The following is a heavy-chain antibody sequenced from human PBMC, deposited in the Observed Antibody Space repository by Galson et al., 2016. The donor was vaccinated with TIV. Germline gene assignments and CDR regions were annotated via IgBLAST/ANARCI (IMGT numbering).Heavy chain of an antibody. D-gene: IGHD3-22*01. CDR3: AHIRITLIPDAFYI. V-gene: IGHV2-5*02. CDR1: GFSLSDTGVG. Sequence: PALVKPTQTLTLTCTFSGFSLSDTGVGVGWIRRPPGKALEWLGIFYWDDDTRYSPSLGSRLTITKDTSKNQVVLTVTDMDPVDTGTYFCAHIRITLIPDAFYIWGQGTTVTVSS. J-gene: IGHJ3*02. CDR2: FYWDDDT.